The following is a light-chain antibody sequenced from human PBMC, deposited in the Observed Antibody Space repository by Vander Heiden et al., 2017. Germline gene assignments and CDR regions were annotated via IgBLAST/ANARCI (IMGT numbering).Light chain of an antibody. V-gene: IGKV3-20*01. CDR2: GAS. Sequence: EIVLTQSPGTLSLSPGERATLSCRASQSVSSSYLAWYQQKPGQAPRLLIYGASSRATGIPDRFSGSGTGTDFTLTISRLEPEDFAVYYCQQYGSSAYSFAQEAKPGIK. CDR3: QQYGSSAYS. J-gene: IGKJ2*03. CDR1: QSVSSSY.